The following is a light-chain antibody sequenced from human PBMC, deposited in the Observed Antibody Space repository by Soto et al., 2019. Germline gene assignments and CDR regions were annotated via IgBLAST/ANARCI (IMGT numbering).Light chain of an antibody. J-gene: IGKJ1*01. CDR3: QQSNSCPPT. CDR1: QSISSH. CDR2: AAS. Sequence: DIQMTQSPSSLSASVEDRVTITCRASQSISSHLNWYQQKPGKAPKLLIYAASSLQSGVPSRFSGSGSGTDFTLTISSLQPEDFATYYCQQSNSCPPTFGQGTKVDIK. V-gene: IGKV1-39*01.